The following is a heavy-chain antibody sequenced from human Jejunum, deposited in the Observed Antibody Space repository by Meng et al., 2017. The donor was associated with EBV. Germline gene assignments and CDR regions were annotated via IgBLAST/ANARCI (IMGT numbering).Heavy chain of an antibody. V-gene: IGHV4-61*01. CDR2: IYYSGST. CDR1: GGSVNIGNVY. D-gene: IGHD5-12*01. Sequence: QLQRQESGPGLVKPSETLSLTCTVSGGSVNIGNVYWSWIRQPPGKGLEWIGYIYYSGSTNYIPSLKSRVTISLDTSKNQFSLKLSSVTAADTAVYYCAGLRYSGYDRAFDYWGQGALVTVSS. CDR3: AGLRYSGYDRAFDY. J-gene: IGHJ4*02.